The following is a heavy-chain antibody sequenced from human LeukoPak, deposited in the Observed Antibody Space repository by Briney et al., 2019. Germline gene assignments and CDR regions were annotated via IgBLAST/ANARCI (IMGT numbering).Heavy chain of an antibody. J-gene: IGHJ4*02. V-gene: IGHV4-59*01. CDR2: IYYSGST. D-gene: IGHD2-21*01. Sequence: PSETLSLTCTVSGGSITSYHYSWIRQPPGKGLEWIGYIYYSGSTNYNPSLKSRVTISVDTSKNQFSLKLSSVTAADTAVYYCARGGSETYYHYWGQGTLVTVSS. CDR3: ARGGSETYYHY. CDR1: GGSITSYH.